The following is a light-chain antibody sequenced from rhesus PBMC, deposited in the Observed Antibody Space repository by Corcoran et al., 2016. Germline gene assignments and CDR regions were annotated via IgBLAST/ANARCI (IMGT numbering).Light chain of an antibody. CDR1: NSDIGGYNR. Sequence: QAAPTQSPSVSGSPGQSVTISCTGTNSDIGGYNRVSWYQQHPDKAPKLMIYEISQRPSGVSDRFSGSKSGNTASLTISGLQSDDEADYYCSSYASSNTYIFGSGTRLTVL. CDR3: SSYASSNTYI. V-gene: IGLV2-13*03. CDR2: EIS. J-gene: IGLJ1*01.